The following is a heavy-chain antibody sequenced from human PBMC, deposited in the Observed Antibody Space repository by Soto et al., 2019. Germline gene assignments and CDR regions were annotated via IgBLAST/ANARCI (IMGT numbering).Heavy chain of an antibody. CDR2: IKQDGSET. Sequence: GGSLRLSFAASGVPVGRCAMTWVRQAPGKGLEWVANIKQDGSETNYVDSVKGRFTISRDNAQNSLYLEMTNLRGEDTAIYYCPRWYAAEVWGQG. CDR1: GVPVGRCA. CDR3: PRWYAAEV. J-gene: IGHJ6*02. V-gene: IGHV3-7*03. D-gene: IGHD6-13*01.